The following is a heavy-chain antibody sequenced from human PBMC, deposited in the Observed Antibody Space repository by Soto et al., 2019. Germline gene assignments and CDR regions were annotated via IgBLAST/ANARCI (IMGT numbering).Heavy chain of an antibody. Sequence: PSETLSLTCAVSGFFISSGYYWGWIRQPPGKGLEWIGSIYHSGSTYYNPSLKSRVTISLDTSKNQFSLKLSSVTAADTAVYYCARAWAGHGPAYFDYWGQGTLVTVSS. CDR3: ARAWAGHGPAYFDY. CDR1: GFFISSGYY. V-gene: IGHV4-38-2*01. D-gene: IGHD2-2*01. CDR2: IYHSGST. J-gene: IGHJ4*02.